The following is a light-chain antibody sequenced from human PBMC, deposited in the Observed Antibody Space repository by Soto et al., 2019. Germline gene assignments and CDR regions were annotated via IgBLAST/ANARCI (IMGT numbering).Light chain of an antibody. V-gene: IGKV1D-12*01. CDR1: QHIASW. CDR2: AAS. J-gene: IGKJ4*01. Sequence: DIQMTQSPSSVSASVGDRVTITCRASQHIASWLAWYQQKPGKAPKLLIYAASNLQSGVPSRFSGSGSGTDFTPTISSLQPEDFATYFCQQANSFPLSFGGGTKVDIK. CDR3: QQANSFPLS.